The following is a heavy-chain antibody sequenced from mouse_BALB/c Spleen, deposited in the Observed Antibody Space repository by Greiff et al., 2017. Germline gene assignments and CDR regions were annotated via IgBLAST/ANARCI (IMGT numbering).Heavy chain of an antibody. CDR2: IRNKANGYTT. J-gene: IGHJ2*01. CDR1: GFTFTDYY. V-gene: IGHV7-3*02. D-gene: IGHD1-2*01. CDR3: ARGGGYGYGY. Sequence: EVKLVESGGGLVQPGGSLRLSCATSGFTFTDYYMSWVRQPPGKALEWLGFIRNKANGYTTEYSASVKGRFTISRDNSQSILYLQMNTLRAEDSATYYCARGGGYGYGYWGQGTTLTVSS.